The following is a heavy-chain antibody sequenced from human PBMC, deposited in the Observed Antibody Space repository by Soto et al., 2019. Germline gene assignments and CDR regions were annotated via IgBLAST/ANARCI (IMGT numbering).Heavy chain of an antibody. CDR3: ARGGGGGLFEH. V-gene: IGHV3-30*03. CDR1: GFTFNTYG. J-gene: IGHJ4*02. Sequence: PGGSLRLSCAASGFTFNTYGMHWVRQAPGKGLEWVAVISDDGTNKYYADSVKGRFTISRDKSKNTLYLQMNSLGVEDTAGYYCARGGGGGLFEHWGQGVLVTVSS. D-gene: IGHD2-21*01. CDR2: ISDDGTNK.